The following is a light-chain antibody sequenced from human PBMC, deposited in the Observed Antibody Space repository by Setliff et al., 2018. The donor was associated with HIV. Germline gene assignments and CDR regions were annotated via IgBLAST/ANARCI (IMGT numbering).Light chain of an antibody. V-gene: IGLV2-23*02. CDR3: CSYAGSSTPYV. Sequence: QSALTQPASVSGSPGQSITISCTGTSSDVGGYNYVSWYQQPPGKAPKLMIYDVSKRPSGVSNRCSGSKSGNTASLTISGLQAEDEADYYCCSYAGSSTPYVFGTGTKVTV. CDR1: SSDVGGYNY. CDR2: DVS. J-gene: IGLJ1*01.